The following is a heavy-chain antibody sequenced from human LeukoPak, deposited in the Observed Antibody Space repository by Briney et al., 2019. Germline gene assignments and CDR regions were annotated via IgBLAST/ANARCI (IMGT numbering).Heavy chain of an antibody. J-gene: IGHJ4*02. D-gene: IGHD6-13*01. Sequence: GGSLRLSCAASGFTFSSFAMNWVRQAPGKGLEWVSTIRCDATNTYYADSVKGRSTISRDNSKNTLYLQMNSLRAEDTAVYYCAERRSDSSWYSYAYCGRGHLVTVTS. CDR1: GFTFSSFA. CDR2: IRCDATNT. CDR3: AERRSDSSWYSYAY. V-gene: IGHV3-23*01.